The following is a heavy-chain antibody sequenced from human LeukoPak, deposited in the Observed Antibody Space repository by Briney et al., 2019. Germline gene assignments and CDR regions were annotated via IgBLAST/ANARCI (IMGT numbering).Heavy chain of an antibody. CDR2: ISSSSSYI. V-gene: IGHV3-21*01. J-gene: IGHJ4*02. CDR3: ARLVGGYSYGYSFDY. D-gene: IGHD5-18*01. Sequence: GGSLRLSCAAFGFTFSSYSMNWVRQAPGKGLEWVSSISSSSSYIYYADSVKGRFTISRDNAKNSLYLQMNSLRAEDTAVYYCARLVGGYSYGYSFDYWGQGTLVTVSS. CDR1: GFTFSSYS.